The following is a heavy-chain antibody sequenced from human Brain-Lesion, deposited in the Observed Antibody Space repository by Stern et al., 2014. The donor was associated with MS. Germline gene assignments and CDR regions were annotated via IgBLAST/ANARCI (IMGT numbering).Heavy chain of an antibody. D-gene: IGHD2-2*01. J-gene: IGHJ5*02. CDR1: GYSITSAAFS. CDR3: ARGRSRVHPPLDP. CDR2: MHYGGSP. Sequence: VQLEESGSGLVKPSQTLSLTCSVSGYSITSAAFSWDWIRQAPGKGLVWIGNMHYGGSPLYNPFLLRRVNLSGSIAKIPFSLRLNSVTAADTAVYYCARGRSRVHPPLDPWGQGTLVTVSS. V-gene: IGHV4-30-2*01.